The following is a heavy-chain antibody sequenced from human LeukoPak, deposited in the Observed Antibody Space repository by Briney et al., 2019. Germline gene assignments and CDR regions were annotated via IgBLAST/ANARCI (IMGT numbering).Heavy chain of an antibody. CDR2: INHSGST. J-gene: IGHJ5*02. D-gene: IGHD3-10*01. Sequence: SETLSLTCAVYGGSFSGYYWSWIRQPPGKGLEWIGEINHSGSTNYNPSLNSRVTISVDTSKNQFSLKLTSVSAADTAVYYCARQGSMTRGGYWLDPWGRGTLVIVSS. CDR1: GGSFSGYY. CDR3: ARQGSMTRGGYWLDP. V-gene: IGHV4-34*01.